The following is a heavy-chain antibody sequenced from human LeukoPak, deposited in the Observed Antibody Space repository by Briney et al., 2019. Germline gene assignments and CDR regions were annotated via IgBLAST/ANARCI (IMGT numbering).Heavy chain of an antibody. D-gene: IGHD1-7*01. CDR1: GYTFTGYY. J-gene: IGHJ6*03. CDR3: ARAVLGGTIIHNYYYYMDV. CDR2: INPNSGGT. V-gene: IGHV1-2*02. Sequence: ASVKVSCKASGYTFTGYYMHWVRQAPGQGLEWMGWINPNSGGTNYAQKFQGRVTMTRDTSISTAYMELSRLRSDDTAVYYCARAVLGGTIIHNYYYYMDVWGKGTTVTVSS.